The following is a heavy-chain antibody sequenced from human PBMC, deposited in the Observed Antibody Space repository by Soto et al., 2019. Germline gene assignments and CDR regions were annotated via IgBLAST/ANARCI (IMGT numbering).Heavy chain of an antibody. V-gene: IGHV4-30-4*01. J-gene: IGHJ6*02. CDR2: IYYSGST. Sequence: QVQLQESGPGLVKPSQTLSLTCTVSGGSISSGDYYWSWIRQPPGKGLEWIGYIYYSGSTYYNPSLKSRVTISVDTSKNQFSLKLSSVTAADTAVYYCAREGVTTVKRGVVYYYYGMDVWGQGTTVTVSS. D-gene: IGHD4-17*01. CDR3: AREGVTTVKRGVVYYYYGMDV. CDR1: GGSISSGDYY.